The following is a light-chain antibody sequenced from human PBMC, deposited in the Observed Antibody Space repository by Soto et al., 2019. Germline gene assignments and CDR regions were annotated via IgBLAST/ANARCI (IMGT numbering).Light chain of an antibody. Sequence: DIQMTQSPASLSASVGDRVTITCRASQSFTSGLAWYQQKPGKAPKLLIFQTSSLESGVPSRFSGSGSGTDFTLTLTSLQPDDFATYYCQHQKTFGQGTKVDI. CDR1: QSFTSG. V-gene: IGKV1-5*03. J-gene: IGKJ1*01. CDR3: QHQKT. CDR2: QTS.